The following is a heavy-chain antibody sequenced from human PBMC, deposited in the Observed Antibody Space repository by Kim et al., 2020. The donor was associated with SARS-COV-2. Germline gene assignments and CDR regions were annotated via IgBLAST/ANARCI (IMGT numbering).Heavy chain of an antibody. D-gene: IGHD3-10*01. Sequence: GESLKISCQASGYSFTSYWVGWVHQVPGKGLEWMGIIFLRDSTSSYSPSFQGQVTISADMSINTAHLQWSSLKASDSALYFCITYTHGLNHIDYWGQGTLVSVSS. CDR3: ITYTHGLNHIDY. J-gene: IGHJ4*02. CDR2: IFLRDSTS. CDR1: GYSFTSYW. V-gene: IGHV5-51*07.